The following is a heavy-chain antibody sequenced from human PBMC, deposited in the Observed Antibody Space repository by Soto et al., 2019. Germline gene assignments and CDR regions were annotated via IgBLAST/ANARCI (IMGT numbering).Heavy chain of an antibody. J-gene: IGHJ5*02. CDR1: GGSFSGYY. Sequence: SETLSLTCAVYGGSFSGYYWSWIRQPPGKGLEWIGEINHSGSTNYNPSLKSRVTISVDTSKNQFSLKLSSVTAADTAVYYCARAKITMVRGAAGGWFDPWGQGTLVTVSA. CDR2: INHSGST. D-gene: IGHD3-10*01. CDR3: ARAKITMVRGAAGGWFDP. V-gene: IGHV4-34*01.